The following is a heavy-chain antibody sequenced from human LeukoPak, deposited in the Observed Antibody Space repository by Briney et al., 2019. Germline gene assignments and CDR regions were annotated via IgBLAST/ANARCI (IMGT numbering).Heavy chain of an antibody. D-gene: IGHD6-19*01. Sequence: GGSLSLSCTASGFTLGDYLMSWFRQAPGKGLEWIGFISGGTTEYAASVKGRFTISRDDSTSIAYLQMNSLTTEDTAVYYCSSGSGWLSVYWGQGTLVTVSS. CDR1: GFTLGDYL. CDR2: ISGGTT. J-gene: IGHJ4*02. V-gene: IGHV3-49*03. CDR3: SSGSGWLSVY.